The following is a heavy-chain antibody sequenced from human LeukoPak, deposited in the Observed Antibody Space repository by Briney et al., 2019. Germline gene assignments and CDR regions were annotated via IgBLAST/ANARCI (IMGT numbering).Heavy chain of an antibody. CDR1: GYTFTGYY. J-gene: IGHJ4*02. CDR3: AREAGYCSGGSCQGYFDY. CDR2: INPNSGGT. Sequence: ASVKVSCKASGYTFTGYYMHWVRQAPGQGLEWMGWINPNSGGTNYAQKFQGRVTMTRDTSISTAYMELSRQRSDDTAVYYCAREAGYCSGGSCQGYFDYWGQGTLVTVSS. V-gene: IGHV1-2*02. D-gene: IGHD2-15*01.